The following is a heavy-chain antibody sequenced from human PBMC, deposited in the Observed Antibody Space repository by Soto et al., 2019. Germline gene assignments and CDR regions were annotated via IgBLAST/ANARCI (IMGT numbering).Heavy chain of an antibody. CDR3: ARDWSSGWYYFDY. D-gene: IGHD6-19*01. CDR2: INPNSGGT. Sequence: RASVKVSFKASGYTFTGYYMHWVRQAPGQGLEWMGWINPNSGGTNYAQKFQGWVTMTRDTSISTAYMELSRLRSDDTAVYYCARDWSSGWYYFDYWGQGTLVTVSS. CDR1: GYTFTGYY. J-gene: IGHJ4*02. V-gene: IGHV1-2*04.